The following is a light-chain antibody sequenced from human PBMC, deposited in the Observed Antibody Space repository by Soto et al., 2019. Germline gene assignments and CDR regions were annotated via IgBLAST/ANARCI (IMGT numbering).Light chain of an antibody. CDR1: TSNLGSNF. V-gene: IGLV1-47*01. J-gene: IGLJ3*02. CDR3: AAWDDSLSGVV. Sequence: QSVLTQPPSASGTPGQRVTISCSGSTSNLGSNFVYWYQQVPGAAPKLLISRNDQRPSGVPDRFSGSKSGTSASLAISGLRSEDEADYHRAAWDDSLSGVVFGGGTKLTVL. CDR2: RND.